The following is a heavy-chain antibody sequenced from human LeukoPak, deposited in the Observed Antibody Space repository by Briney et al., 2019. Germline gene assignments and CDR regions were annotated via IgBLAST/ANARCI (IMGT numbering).Heavy chain of an antibody. CDR3: ARGGFYCGGDCYVDY. Sequence: PSETLSLTCAVYGGTLSGYYWSWIRQSPGKGLEWIGEIKESEKTNYSPSLRSRVTISIDTSKNQFSLKLNSVTAADTAVYYCARGGFYCGGDCYVDYWGQGTLVTVSS. CDR1: GGTLSGYY. J-gene: IGHJ4*02. CDR2: IKESEKT. D-gene: IGHD2-21*02. V-gene: IGHV4-34*01.